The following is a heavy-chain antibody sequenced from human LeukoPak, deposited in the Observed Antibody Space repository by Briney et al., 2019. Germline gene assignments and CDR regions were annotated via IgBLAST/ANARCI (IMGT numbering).Heavy chain of an antibody. D-gene: IGHD6-6*01. J-gene: IGHJ4*02. V-gene: IGHV3-23*01. Sequence: GGSLRLSCVVSGFTFSSYPMSWVRQAPGKGLEWVSVISESGDVTHYADSMKGRFTISRDNTKNTLSLQMNSLRDEDTAIYYCARDSSHYLGSSDYWGQGTLVTVSS. CDR1: GFTFSSYP. CDR3: ARDSSHYLGSSDY. CDR2: ISESGDVT.